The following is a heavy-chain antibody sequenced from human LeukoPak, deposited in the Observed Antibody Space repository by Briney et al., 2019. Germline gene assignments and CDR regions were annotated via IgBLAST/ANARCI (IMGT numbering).Heavy chain of an antibody. D-gene: IGHD5-18*01. CDR2: IDLGGTT. J-gene: IGHJ4*02. CDR1: GFTFSSYW. CDR3: VTGYPAMALGY. V-gene: IGHV3-74*01. Sequence: PGGSLRLSCAASGFTFSSYWMHWVRQVPGRGLVWVSRIDLGGTTTYADFVRGRFTMSRDNAKNTVDLQMSSLRAEDTAVYYCVTGYPAMALGYWGQGTLVTVSS.